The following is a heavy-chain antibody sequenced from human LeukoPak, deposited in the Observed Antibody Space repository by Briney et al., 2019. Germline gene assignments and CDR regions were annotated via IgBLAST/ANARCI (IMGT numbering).Heavy chain of an antibody. CDR3: ARDSGRRGREDAFDI. D-gene: IGHD3-16*01. J-gene: IGHJ3*02. V-gene: IGHV4-59*01. CDR2: IYYSGST. Sequence: KPSETLSLTCTVSGGSISSYYWSWIRQPPGKGLEWIGYIYYSGSTNYNPSLKSRVTISVDTSKNQFSLKLSSVTAADTAVYYCARDSGRRGREDAFDIWAKGQWSPSLQ. CDR1: GGSISSYY.